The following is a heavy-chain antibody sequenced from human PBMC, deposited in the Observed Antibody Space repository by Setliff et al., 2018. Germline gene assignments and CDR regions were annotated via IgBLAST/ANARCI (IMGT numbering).Heavy chain of an antibody. CDR1: GDTSTTYA. D-gene: IGHD2-2*01. V-gene: IGHV1-3*01. CDR2: INAGNGNI. Sequence: ASVKVSCKASGDTSTTYAIHWVRQAPGQGLEWMGWINAGNGNIRYSQKFQGRVTITRDTSASTAYMELSSLRSEDTAVYYCARDISAAVPAAILYYWGQGTLVTVSS. CDR3: ARDISAAVPAAILYY. J-gene: IGHJ4*02.